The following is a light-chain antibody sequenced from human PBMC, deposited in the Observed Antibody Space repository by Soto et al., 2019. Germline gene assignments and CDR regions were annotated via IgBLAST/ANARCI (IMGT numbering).Light chain of an antibody. Sequence: EIVLTQSPATLSLSPGERATLSCRASQSVSSYLAWYQQKLGQAPRLLIYDASNRATGIPARFSGSGSGTDFTLTISSLAPEDFAVYYCQQRSNWPLTFGGGTKV. CDR1: QSVSSY. V-gene: IGKV3-11*01. CDR2: DAS. CDR3: QQRSNWPLT. J-gene: IGKJ4*01.